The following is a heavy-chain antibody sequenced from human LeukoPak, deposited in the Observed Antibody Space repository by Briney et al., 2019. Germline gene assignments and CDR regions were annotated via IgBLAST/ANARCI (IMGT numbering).Heavy chain of an antibody. V-gene: IGHV1-69*05. Sequence: SVKVSCKACGGTFSSYAISWVRQAPGQGLEWMGGIVPIFGTANYAQKFQGRVTITTDESTSTAYMELSSLRSEDTAVYYCARGARGWDIVVVPAAMGAFDIWGQGTMVTVSS. CDR2: IVPIFGTA. J-gene: IGHJ3*02. CDR3: ARGARGWDIVVVPAAMGAFDI. D-gene: IGHD2-2*01. CDR1: GGTFSSYA.